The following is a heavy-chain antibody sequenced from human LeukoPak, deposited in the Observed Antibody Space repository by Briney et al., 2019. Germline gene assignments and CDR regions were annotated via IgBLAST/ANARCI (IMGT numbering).Heavy chain of an antibody. CDR1: GYTFTSYY. D-gene: IGHD3-22*01. Sequence: EASVKVSCKASGYTFTSYYMHWVRQAPGQGLEWMGIINPSGGSTCYAQKFQGRVTMTRDTSTSTVYMELGSLRSEDTAVYYCARDPDLPYYYDSSGYQPFSDYWGQGTLVTVSS. CDR3: ARDPDLPYYYDSSGYQPFSDY. CDR2: INPSGGST. J-gene: IGHJ4*02. V-gene: IGHV1-46*01.